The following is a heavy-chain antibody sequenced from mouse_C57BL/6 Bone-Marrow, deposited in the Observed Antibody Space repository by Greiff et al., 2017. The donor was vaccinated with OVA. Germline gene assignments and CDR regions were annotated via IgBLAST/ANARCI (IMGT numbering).Heavy chain of an antibody. CDR3: ARARITTVVADYAMDY. V-gene: IGHV1-82*01. Sequence: VKLQESGPELVKPGASVKISCKASGYAFSSSWMNWVKQRPGKGLEWIGRIYPGDGDTNYNGKFKGKATLTADKSSSTAYMQLSSLTSEDSAVYFCARARITTVVADYAMDYWGQGTSVTVSS. J-gene: IGHJ4*01. CDR1: GYAFSSSW. CDR2: IYPGDGDT. D-gene: IGHD1-1*01.